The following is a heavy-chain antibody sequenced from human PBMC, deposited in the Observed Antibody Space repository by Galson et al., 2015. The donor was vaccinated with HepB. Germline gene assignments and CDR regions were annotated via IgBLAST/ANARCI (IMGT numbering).Heavy chain of an antibody. J-gene: IGHJ3*02. Sequence: SVKVSCKVSGYTLTELSLHWVRQAPGKGLEWMGGFDPEDGETIYAQKFQGRVTMTEDTSTDTAYMELSSLRSEDTAVYYCATKIHVGATTSPRNDAFDIWGQGTMVTVSS. CDR1: GYTLTELS. CDR2: FDPEDGET. V-gene: IGHV1-24*01. D-gene: IGHD1-26*01. CDR3: ATKIHVGATTSPRNDAFDI.